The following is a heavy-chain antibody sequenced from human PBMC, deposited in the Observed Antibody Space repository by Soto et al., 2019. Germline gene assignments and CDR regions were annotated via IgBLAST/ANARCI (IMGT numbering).Heavy chain of an antibody. CDR2: IYYSGST. Sequence: SETLSLTCTVSGGSISSYYWSWIRQPPGKGLEWIGYIYYSGSTNYNPSFKSRVTISVDTSKNQFSLKLSSVTAADTAVYYCARAWAVGATSSSHFDYWGQGTLVTVSS. J-gene: IGHJ4*02. V-gene: IGHV4-59*01. CDR3: ARAWAVGATSSSHFDY. CDR1: GGSISSYY. D-gene: IGHD1-26*01.